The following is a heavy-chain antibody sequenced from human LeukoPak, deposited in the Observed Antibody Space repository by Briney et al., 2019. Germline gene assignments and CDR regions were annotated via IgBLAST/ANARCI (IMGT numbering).Heavy chain of an antibody. V-gene: IGHV3-9*01. CDR2: ISWNSGST. Sequence: PGRSLRLSCAASGFTFDDYAMHWVRQAPGKGLEWVSGISWNSGSTGYADSVKGRFIISRDNAKNSLYLQMNSLRAEDTAVYYCARAASRTVFDYWGQGTLVTVSS. D-gene: IGHD1-14*01. J-gene: IGHJ4*02. CDR3: ARAASRTVFDY. CDR1: GFTFDDYA.